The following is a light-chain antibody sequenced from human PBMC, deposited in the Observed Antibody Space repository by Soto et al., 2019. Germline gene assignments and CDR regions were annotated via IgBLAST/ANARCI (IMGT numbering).Light chain of an antibody. CDR2: LAS. J-gene: IGKJ2*01. CDR3: QQYNPHSFYT. CDR1: QEIGSF. V-gene: IGKV1-5*03. Sequence: DIQMTQSPSTLSASVGDRVTVTCRASQEIGSFLAWYQQKPGKAPKLLIYLASRLESGVPSRFSGSGSGTEFTLTIIGLQPDDFATYFCQQYNPHSFYTFGPGTKLEIK.